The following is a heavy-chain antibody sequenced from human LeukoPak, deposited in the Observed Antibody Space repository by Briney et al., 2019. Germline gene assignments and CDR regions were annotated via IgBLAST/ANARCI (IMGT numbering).Heavy chain of an antibody. J-gene: IGHJ4*02. CDR2: INPSGGST. V-gene: IGHV1-46*01. CDR1: GYTFTIYY. CDR3: ARGPAAGPNDY. Sequence: ASVTVSCKASGYTFTIYYMHWVRQAPGQGREGMGIINPSGGSTSYAQKFQGRVTMTRDTSTSTVYMELSSLRSEDTAVYYCARGPAAGPNDYWGQGTLVTVSS. D-gene: IGHD2-15*01.